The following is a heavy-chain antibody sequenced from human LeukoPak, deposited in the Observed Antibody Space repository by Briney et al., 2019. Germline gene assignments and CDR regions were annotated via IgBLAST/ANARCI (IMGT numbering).Heavy chain of an antibody. J-gene: IGHJ4*02. V-gene: IGHV3-23*01. D-gene: IGHD3-3*01. CDR3: ARNPRIGYDFWSGYYAFDY. CDR2: ISGSGGST. CDR1: GFTFSSYA. Sequence: GGSLRLSCAASGFTFSSYAMSWVRQAPGKGLEWVSAISGSGGSTYYADSVKGRFTISRDNSKNTLYLQMNSLRAEDTAVYYCARNPRIGYDFWSGYYAFDYWGQGTLVTVSS.